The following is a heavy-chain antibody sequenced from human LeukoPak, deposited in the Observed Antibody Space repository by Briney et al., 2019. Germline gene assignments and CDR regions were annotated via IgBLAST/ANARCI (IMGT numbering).Heavy chain of an antibody. CDR1: GDSISSSSYY. D-gene: IGHD3-22*01. V-gene: IGHV4-39*01. CDR2: IYYSGST. J-gene: IGHJ4*02. Sequence: SETLSFTCTVSGDSISSSSYYWGWIRQPPGKGLEWIGTIYYSGSTYYNPSLKSRVAISVDTSKNQFSLKLSSVTAADTAVYYCATLRGYLDYWSQGTLVTVSS. CDR3: ATLRGYLDY.